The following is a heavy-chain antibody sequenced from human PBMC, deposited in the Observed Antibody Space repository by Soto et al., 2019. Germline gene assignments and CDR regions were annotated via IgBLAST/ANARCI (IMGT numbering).Heavy chain of an antibody. CDR1: GFTFSSYW. J-gene: IGHJ5*02. CDR2: IKQDGSEK. V-gene: IGHV3-7*01. CDR3: ARSIAARLNWFDP. D-gene: IGHD6-6*01. Sequence: EVQLVESGGGLVQPGGSLRLSCAASGFTFSSYWMSWVRQAPGKGLEWVANIKQDGSEKYYVDSVKGRFTISRDNAKNSLSLKMNSLRAEETAVYYCARSIAARLNWFDPWGQGTLVTVSS.